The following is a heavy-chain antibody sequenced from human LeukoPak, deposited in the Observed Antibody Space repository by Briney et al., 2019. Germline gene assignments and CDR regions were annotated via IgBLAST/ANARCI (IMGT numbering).Heavy chain of an antibody. J-gene: IGHJ3*02. D-gene: IGHD4-11*01. CDR2: INPSGGRT. CDR3: ARGQYDAFDI. V-gene: IGHV1-46*01. Sequence: ASVKVSCKASGYTFTTYYMHWVRQAPGQGLEWMGIINPSGGRTSYTQKFQGRLTMTRDTSTSTVYMELSSLSSEDTAVYYCARGQYDAFDIWGHGTMVTVSS. CDR1: GYTFTTYY.